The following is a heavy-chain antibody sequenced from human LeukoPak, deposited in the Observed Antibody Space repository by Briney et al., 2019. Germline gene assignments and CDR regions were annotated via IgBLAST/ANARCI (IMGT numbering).Heavy chain of an antibody. V-gene: IGHV4-30-4*08. J-gene: IGHJ5*02. CDR1: GGSISSGDYY. D-gene: IGHD3-16*01. Sequence: NPSETLSLTCTVSGGSISSGDYYWSWIRQPPGKGLEWIGYIYYSGSTYYNPSLKSRVTISVDTSKNQFSLKLSSVTAADTAVYYCARDPLGYNWFDPWGQGTLVTVSS. CDR3: ARDPLGYNWFDP. CDR2: IYYSGST.